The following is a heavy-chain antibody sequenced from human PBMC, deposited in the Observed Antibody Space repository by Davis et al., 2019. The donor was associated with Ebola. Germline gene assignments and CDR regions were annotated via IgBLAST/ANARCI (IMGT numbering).Heavy chain of an antibody. CDR2: ISSSGSTI. V-gene: IGHV3-48*03. Sequence: LSLTCAASGFTFSSYEMNWVRQAPGKGLEWVSYISSSGSTIYYADSVKGRFTISRDNAKNSLYLQMNSLRAEDTAVYYCARGGRGYSYGYGAFDIWGQGTMVTVSS. J-gene: IGHJ3*02. CDR3: ARGGRGYSYGYGAFDI. CDR1: GFTFSSYE. D-gene: IGHD5-18*01.